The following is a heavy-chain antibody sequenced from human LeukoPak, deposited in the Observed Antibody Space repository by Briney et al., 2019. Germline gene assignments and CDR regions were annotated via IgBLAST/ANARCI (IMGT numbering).Heavy chain of an antibody. D-gene: IGHD3-10*01. J-gene: IGHJ3*02. CDR1: GFTLSNHA. CDR2: ISGSGAMT. CDR3: ARNLWFGESSDAFDM. Sequence: PGGSLRLSCAASGFTLSNHAMIWVRQAPGKGLEWVSSISGSGAMTYYADSVKGRFTISRDNAMDTLYLQMNSLRADDTAVYYCARNLWFGESSDAFDMWGQGTMVTVSS. V-gene: IGHV3-23*01.